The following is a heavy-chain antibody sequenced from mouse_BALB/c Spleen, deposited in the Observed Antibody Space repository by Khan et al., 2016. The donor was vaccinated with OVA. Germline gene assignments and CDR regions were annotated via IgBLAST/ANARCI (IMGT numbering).Heavy chain of an antibody. CDR3: ARQPYYHYYIMDY. CDR1: GFSLTNYG. V-gene: IGHV2-6-1*01. D-gene: IGHD2-10*01. J-gene: IGHJ4*01. CDR2: IWSDGSS. Sequence: VELVESGPGLVAPSQSLSITCTISGFSLTNYGVHWVRQPPGKGLEWLVVIWSDGSSTYNSALKSRLSISKDNSKSQVFLKKNNHQTNETTMYYCARQPYYHYYIMDYWGKGTSVTVSS.